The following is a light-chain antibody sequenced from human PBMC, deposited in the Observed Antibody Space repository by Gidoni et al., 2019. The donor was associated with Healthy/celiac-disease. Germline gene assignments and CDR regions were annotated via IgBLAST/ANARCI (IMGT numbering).Light chain of an antibody. CDR3: QQSYSNPMT. J-gene: IGKJ5*01. CDR1: QSISSY. V-gene: IGKV1-39*01. CDR2: DAS. Sequence: DIQLTQSPSSLSAYVGDRVTITCRASQSISSYLNWYQQKPGKAPKLLIYDASSLESGVPSRFSGSGYGKDFTLTISSLQPEDFATYYCQQSYSNPMTFGQGTRVEIK.